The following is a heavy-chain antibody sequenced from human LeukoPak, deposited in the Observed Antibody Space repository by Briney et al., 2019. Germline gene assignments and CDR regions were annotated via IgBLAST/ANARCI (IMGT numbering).Heavy chain of an antibody. J-gene: IGHJ5*02. D-gene: IGHD3-16*02. CDR2: ISSSGSTI. CDR3: ARDYFTFGGVIVAS. V-gene: IGHV3-11*04. CDR1: GFTFSDYY. Sequence: GGSLRLSCAASGFTFSDYYMSWIRQAPGKGLEWVSYISSSGSTIHYADSVKGRCTISRDNARNSLYLQMNSLRAEDTAVYYCARDYFTFGGVIVASWGQGTLATVSS.